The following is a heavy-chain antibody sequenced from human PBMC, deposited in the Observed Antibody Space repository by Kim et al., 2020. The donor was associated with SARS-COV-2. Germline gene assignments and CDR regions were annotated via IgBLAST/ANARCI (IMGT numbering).Heavy chain of an antibody. Sequence: GGSLRLSCAASGFTFSSYGMHWVRQAPGKGLEWVAVIWYDGSNKYYADSVKGRFTISRDNSKNTLYLQMNSLRAEDTAVYYCARDGPNRYDFWSGYPYYYYGMDVWGQGTTVTVSS. J-gene: IGHJ6*02. D-gene: IGHD3-3*01. CDR3: ARDGPNRYDFWSGYPYYYYGMDV. CDR1: GFTFSSYG. V-gene: IGHV3-33*01. CDR2: IWYDGSNK.